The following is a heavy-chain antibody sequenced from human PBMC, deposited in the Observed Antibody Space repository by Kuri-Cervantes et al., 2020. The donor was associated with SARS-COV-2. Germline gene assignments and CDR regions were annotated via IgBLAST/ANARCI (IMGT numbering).Heavy chain of an antibody. CDR2: ISGSSRTT. CDR1: GFTFRNYS. V-gene: IGHV3-48*02. Sequence: GESLKISGAASGFTFRNYSLNWVRQAPGKGLEWGSYISGSSRTTFYAESVKGRFTISRNNAKNSLYLQMNSLRDENTVVYYCARLDYLDWGQGTLVTVSS. CDR3: ARLDYLD. D-gene: IGHD3-16*01. J-gene: IGHJ4*02.